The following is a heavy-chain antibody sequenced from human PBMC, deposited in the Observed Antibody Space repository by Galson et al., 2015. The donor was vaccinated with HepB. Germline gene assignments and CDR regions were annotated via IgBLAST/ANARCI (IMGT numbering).Heavy chain of an antibody. Sequence: SLRLSCAASGFTFSDYYMSWIRQAPGKGLEWVSYISGSGGTIYYADSVKGRVTISRDNAKNSLFLQMNSLRAEDTAVYYCARNELNANWNDVGAVDYWGQGTLVTVSS. CDR2: ISGSGGTI. D-gene: IGHD1-1*01. CDR3: ARNELNANWNDVGAVDY. J-gene: IGHJ4*02. CDR1: GFTFSDYY. V-gene: IGHV3-11*01.